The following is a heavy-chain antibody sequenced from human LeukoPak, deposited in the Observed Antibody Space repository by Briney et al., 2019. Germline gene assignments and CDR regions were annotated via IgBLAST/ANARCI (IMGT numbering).Heavy chain of an antibody. D-gene: IGHD6-19*01. Sequence: GGSLRLSCAASGFTFSSYGKHWVRQAPGKGLEWVAVIPYDGSNKYYADSVKGRFTISRDNSKNTLYLQMNSLRAEDTAVYYCAKPIFQTSIAVALLDYWGQGTLVTVSS. CDR3: AKPIFQTSIAVALLDY. CDR2: IPYDGSNK. CDR1: GFTFSSYG. V-gene: IGHV3-30*18. J-gene: IGHJ4*02.